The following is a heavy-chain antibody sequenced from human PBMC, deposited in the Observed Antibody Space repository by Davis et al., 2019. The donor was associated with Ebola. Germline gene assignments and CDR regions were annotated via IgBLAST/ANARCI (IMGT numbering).Heavy chain of an antibody. V-gene: IGHV3-43D*03. CDR3: TAYDSTFRNY. CDR1: AFTFGDYA. D-gene: IGHD3-22*01. J-gene: IGHJ4*02. CDR2: ISWDGRST. Sequence: GGSLRLSCPASAFTFGDYAMHWVRQAPGKGLEWVSLISWDGRSTAYADSVRDRFSISRDNSRNFLYLQMNGLRAEDTALYYCTAYDSTFRNYWGQGTLVTVSS.